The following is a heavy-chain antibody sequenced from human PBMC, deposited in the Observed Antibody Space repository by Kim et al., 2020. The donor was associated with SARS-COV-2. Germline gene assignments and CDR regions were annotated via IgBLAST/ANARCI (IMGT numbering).Heavy chain of an antibody. J-gene: IGHJ6*02. CDR1: GFTFSSYA. CDR2: ISYDGSNK. CDR3: ARGRYCSGGSCYSGYYGMDV. D-gene: IGHD2-15*01. V-gene: IGHV3-30*04. Sequence: GGSLRLSCAASGFTFSSYAMHWVRQAPGKGLEWVAVISYDGSNKYYADPVKGRFTISRDNSKNTLYLQMNSLRAEDTAVYYCARGRYCSGGSCYSGYYGMDVWGQGTTVTVSS.